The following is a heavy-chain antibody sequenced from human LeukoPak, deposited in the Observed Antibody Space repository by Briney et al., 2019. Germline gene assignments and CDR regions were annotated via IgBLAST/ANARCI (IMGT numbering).Heavy chain of an antibody. V-gene: IGHV1-69*04. D-gene: IGHD3-16*02. J-gene: IGHJ4*02. CDR3: ATQTYMITFGGVIVSPDY. CDR1: GGTFSSYA. CDR2: IIPILGIA. Sequence: ASVKVSCKASGGTFSSYAISWVRQAPGQGLEWKGRIIPILGIANYAQKFQGRVTITADKSTSTAYMELSSLRSEDTAVYYCATQTYMITFGGVIVSPDYWGQGTLVTVSS.